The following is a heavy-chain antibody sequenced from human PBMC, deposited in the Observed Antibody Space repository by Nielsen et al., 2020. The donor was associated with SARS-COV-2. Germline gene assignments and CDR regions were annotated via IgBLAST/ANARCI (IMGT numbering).Heavy chain of an antibody. CDR3: ARGRSPVAGTD. J-gene: IGHJ4*02. D-gene: IGHD6-19*01. CDR1: GFTFSNAW. V-gene: IGHV3-53*04. Sequence: GGSLRLSCAASGFTFSNAWMSWVRQAPGKGLEWVSVIYSGGSTYYADSVKGRFTISRHNSKNTLYLQMNSLRAEDTAVYYCARGRSPVAGTDWGQGTLVTVSS. CDR2: IYSGGST.